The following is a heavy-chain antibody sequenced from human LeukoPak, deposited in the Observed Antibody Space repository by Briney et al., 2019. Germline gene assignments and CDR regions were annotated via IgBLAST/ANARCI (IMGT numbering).Heavy chain of an antibody. Sequence: ASVKVSCKASGGTFSSYAISWVRQAPGQGLEWMGGIIPIFGTANYAQKFQGRVTITPDESTSTAYMELSSLRSEDTAVYYCARDATLGDYYYYYMDVWGNGTTVTVSS. J-gene: IGHJ6*03. CDR1: GGTFSSYA. CDR3: ARDATLGDYYYYYMDV. V-gene: IGHV1-69*13. CDR2: IIPIFGTA.